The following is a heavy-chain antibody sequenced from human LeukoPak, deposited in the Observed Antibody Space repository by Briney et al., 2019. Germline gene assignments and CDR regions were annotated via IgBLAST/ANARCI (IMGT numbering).Heavy chain of an antibody. CDR3: AREKYGVDADVFDI. CDR2: INPDSGGT. J-gene: IGHJ3*02. Sequence: ASVKVSCKASGYTFTDYYLHWVRQAPGQGLEWMGWINPDSGGTNFARKFRDRITMIRDRSISTAYMELNRMRFDDTAIYYCAREKYGVDADVFDIWGQGTMVTVSS. CDR1: GYTFTDYY. D-gene: IGHD2-8*01. V-gene: IGHV1-2*02.